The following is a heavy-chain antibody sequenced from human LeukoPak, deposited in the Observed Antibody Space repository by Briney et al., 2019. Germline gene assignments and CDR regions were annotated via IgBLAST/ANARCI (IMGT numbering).Heavy chain of an antibody. D-gene: IGHD6-25*01. J-gene: IGHJ4*02. V-gene: IGHV3-30*02. Sequence: GGSLRLSCAASGFTFSTYAMHWVRQAPGKGLEWVAFIWPDGSKKYYADSVKGRFAISRENSKNTVYLQMNDLRPEDTALYFCAKVSSSAESNFDYWGQGTLLTVSS. CDR2: IWPDGSKK. CDR1: GFTFSTYA. CDR3: AKVSSSAESNFDY.